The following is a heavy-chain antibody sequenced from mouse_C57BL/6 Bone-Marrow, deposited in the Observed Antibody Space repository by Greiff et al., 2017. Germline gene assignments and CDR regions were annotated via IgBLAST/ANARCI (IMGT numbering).Heavy chain of an antibody. CDR3: PDPLGAY. CDR2: IRLKSDNYAT. D-gene: IGHD3-3*01. J-gene: IGHJ3*01. CDR1: GFTFSNYW. Sequence: EVKLVESGGGLVQPGGSMKLSCVASGFTFSNYWMNWVRQSPEKGLEWVAQIRLKSDNYATHSAESVKGRFTISRDASTSSVYLQMNNLRAEDTGIYYCPDPLGAYWGQGTLVTVSA. V-gene: IGHV6-3*01.